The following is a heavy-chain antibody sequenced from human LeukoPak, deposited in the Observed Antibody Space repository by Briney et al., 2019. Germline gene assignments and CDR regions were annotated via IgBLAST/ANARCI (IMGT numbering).Heavy chain of an antibody. CDR3: ARDKVGAIDY. CDR1: GLTFSSYW. Sequence: GGSLRLSCAASGLTFSSYWMSWVRQALGKGLEWVANIKEDGSEKYYVDSVKGRFTISRDNAKNSLYLQMNSLRAEDTAVYYCARDKVGAIDYWGQGTLVTVSS. D-gene: IGHD1-26*01. V-gene: IGHV3-7*01. CDR2: IKEDGSEK. J-gene: IGHJ4*02.